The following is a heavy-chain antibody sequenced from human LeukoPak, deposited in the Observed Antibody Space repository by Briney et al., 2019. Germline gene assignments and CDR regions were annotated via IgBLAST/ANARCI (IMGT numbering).Heavy chain of an antibody. J-gene: IGHJ3*02. D-gene: IGHD5-18*01. Sequence: PSETLSLTCTVSGGSISTYYWSWIRQPPGKGLEWIAYIDYRGGTTYNPSLRSRVTISVDTPRNQISLRLSSVTAADTAVYYCARSRSGYSYDHAAFEIWGQGTMVTVSS. CDR1: GGSISTYY. CDR3: ARSRSGYSYDHAAFEI. V-gene: IGHV4-59*01. CDR2: IDYRGGT.